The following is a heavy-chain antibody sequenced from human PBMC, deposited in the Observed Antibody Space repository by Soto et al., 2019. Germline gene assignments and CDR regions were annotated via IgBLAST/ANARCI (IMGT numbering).Heavy chain of an antibody. J-gene: IGHJ4*02. CDR3: AKDGGVDYYDSSGRHYFDY. CDR1: GFTFSSYA. Sequence: PGGSLRLSCAASGFTFSSYAMNWVRQAPGKGLEWVSVISGSGDSTYYADSVKGRFTISRDNSKNTLYLQMNSLRTEDTAVYYCAKDGGVDYYDSSGRHYFDYWGQGT. V-gene: IGHV3-23*01. D-gene: IGHD3-22*01. CDR2: ISGSGDST.